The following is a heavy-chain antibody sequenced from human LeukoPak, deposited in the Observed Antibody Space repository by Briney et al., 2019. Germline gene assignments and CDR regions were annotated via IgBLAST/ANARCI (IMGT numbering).Heavy chain of an antibody. D-gene: IGHD2-2*01. V-gene: IGHV4-59*11. Sequence: SETLSLTCTVSGGSISGHYWTWIRLPPGKGRELIGHIFSTGATHYIPSLRSRVTMSIDTSKNQFSLKLSSVNVADTAVYYCARFSTRFDSGCSDASCYVHFWGQGTQVTVSS. CDR3: ARFSTRFDSGCSDASCYVHF. CDR1: GGSISGHY. CDR2: IFSTGAT. J-gene: IGHJ4*02.